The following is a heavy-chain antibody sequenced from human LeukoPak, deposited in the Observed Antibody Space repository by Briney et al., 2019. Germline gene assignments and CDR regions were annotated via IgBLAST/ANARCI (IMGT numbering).Heavy chain of an antibody. V-gene: IGHV3-20*04. CDR3: VRLGRDGYTYGAAY. J-gene: IGHJ1*01. CDR1: GYTFDDYG. CDR2: INWNGGST. Sequence: GGSLRLSCAGSGYTFDDYGMRWVRQAPGKGLEWVAGINWNGGSTGYAASVKGRCTISRDNAKNALYLEMNSLRAEDTAFYYCVRLGRDGYTYGAAYWCQCHLVTVSS. D-gene: IGHD5-24*01.